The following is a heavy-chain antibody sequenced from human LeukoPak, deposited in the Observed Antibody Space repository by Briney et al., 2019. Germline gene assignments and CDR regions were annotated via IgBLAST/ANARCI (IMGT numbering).Heavy chain of an antibody. CDR1: GGSISSGTYY. J-gene: IGHJ4*02. V-gene: IGHV4-30-2*05. CDR3: ARDRYEYDSSGLIFDY. CDR2: MYHSGNT. D-gene: IGHD3-22*01. Sequence: PSQTLSLTCTVSGGSISSGTYYYSWIRQSPGKGLEWIGYMYHSGNTFYNPSLKSRVTISVDNSQALFSLRLNSVTAADTAVYYCARDRYEYDSSGLIFDYWGQGTLVTVSS.